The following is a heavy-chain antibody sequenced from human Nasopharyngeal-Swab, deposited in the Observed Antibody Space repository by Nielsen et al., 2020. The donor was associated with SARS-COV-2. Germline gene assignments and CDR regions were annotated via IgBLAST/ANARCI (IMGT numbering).Heavy chain of an antibody. CDR3: ARSAAYCGGDCYSRGYYYYDYMDV. CDR1: GYSFTSYW. CDR2: IDPSDSYT. J-gene: IGHJ6*03. V-gene: IGHV5-10-1*01. D-gene: IGHD2-21*02. Sequence: GGSLRLSCKGSGYSFTSYWISWVRQMPGKGLEWMGRIDPSDSYTNYSPSFQGHVTISADKSISTAYLQWSSLKASDTAMYYCARSAAYCGGDCYSRGYYYYDYMDVWGKGTTVTVSS.